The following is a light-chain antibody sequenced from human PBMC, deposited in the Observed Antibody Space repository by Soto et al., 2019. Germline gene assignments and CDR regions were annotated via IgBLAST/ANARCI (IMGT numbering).Light chain of an antibody. CDR3: SSFSSNTLV. V-gene: IGLV2-14*03. J-gene: IGLJ2*01. CDR1: SSDIGRNY. CDR2: DVS. Sequence: HSVLTQPASVSGSPGQSITISCTGASSDIGRNYVSWYQQQHPGKAPKLIIYDVSNRPSGVSNRFSGSKFDNTASLTISGLQPEDESDYYCSSFSSNTLVFGGGAKVTVL.